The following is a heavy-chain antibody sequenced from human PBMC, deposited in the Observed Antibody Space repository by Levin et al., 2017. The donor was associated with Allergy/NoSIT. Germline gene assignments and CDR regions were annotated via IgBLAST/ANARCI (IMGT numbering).Heavy chain of an antibody. V-gene: IGHV3-30*18. Sequence: GGSLRLSCAASGFTFSSYGMHWVRQAPGKGLEWVAVISYDGSNKYYADSVKGRFTISRDNSKNTLYLQMNSLRAEDTAVYYCANNDHYYGMDVWGQGTTVTVSS. CDR3: ANNDHYYGMDV. CDR2: ISYDGSNK. CDR1: GFTFSSYG. J-gene: IGHJ6*02. D-gene: IGHD1-1*01.